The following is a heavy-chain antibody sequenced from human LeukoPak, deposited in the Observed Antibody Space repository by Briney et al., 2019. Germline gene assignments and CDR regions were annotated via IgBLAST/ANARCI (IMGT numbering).Heavy chain of an antibody. V-gene: IGHV3-53*01. CDR2: IYSADSI. Sequence: GGSLRLSCAASGFTVTRNYMTWVRQAPGEGLEWVATIYSADSIYYADSVKGRFTISRDNAKNSLYLQMNSLRAEDTAVYYCAREGSSGYSGYFDLWGRGTLVTVSS. CDR1: GFTVTRNY. CDR3: AREGSSGYSGYFDL. J-gene: IGHJ2*01. D-gene: IGHD3-22*01.